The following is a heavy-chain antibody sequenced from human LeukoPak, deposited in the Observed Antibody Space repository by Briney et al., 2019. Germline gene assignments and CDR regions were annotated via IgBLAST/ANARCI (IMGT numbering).Heavy chain of an antibody. J-gene: IGHJ4*02. D-gene: IGHD6-19*01. V-gene: IGHV6-1*01. CDR3: ARGRRSIAVANV. CDR2: TYYRSKWYN. Sequence: SQTLSLTCAISGDSVSSNSATWNWIRQSPSRGLEWLGRTYYRSKWYNNFAVAVKGRITINPDTSKNQFSLQLSSVTAADTAVYYCARGRRSIAVANVWGQGTLVTVSS. CDR1: GDSVSSNSAT.